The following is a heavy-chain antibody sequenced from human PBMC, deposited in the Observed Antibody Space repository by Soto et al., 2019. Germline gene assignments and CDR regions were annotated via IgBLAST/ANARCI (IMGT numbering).Heavy chain of an antibody. CDR3: ARTQLGSFDI. D-gene: IGHD6-13*01. J-gene: IGHJ3*02. CDR2: INHTGST. Sequence: SETLSLTCAVYGGSFSGYYWSWFRQPPGKGLEWIGEINHTGSTNYSPSLKSRVTMSVDTSKNHFSLRLRSGTAADTAVYYCARTQLGSFDIWGQGTMVTVSS. CDR1: GGSFSGYY. V-gene: IGHV4-34*10.